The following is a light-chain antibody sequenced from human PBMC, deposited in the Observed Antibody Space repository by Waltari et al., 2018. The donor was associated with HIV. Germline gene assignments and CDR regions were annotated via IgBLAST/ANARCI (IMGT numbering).Light chain of an antibody. J-gene: IGLJ2*01. CDR2: EVT. V-gene: IGLV2-23*02. CDR3: CSYAGSSIPVV. CDR1: RSDVGSYNL. Sequence: QSALTQPASVSGSPGQSITISCTGTRSDVGSYNLVSWYQQHPGKAPKLMIYEVTKRPSGVSNRFSGSKSGNTASRTISGLQADDEADYYCCSYAGSSIPVVFGGGTKLTVL.